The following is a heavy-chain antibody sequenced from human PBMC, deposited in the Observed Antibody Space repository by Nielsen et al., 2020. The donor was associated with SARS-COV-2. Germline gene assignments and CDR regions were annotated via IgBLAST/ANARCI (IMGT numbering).Heavy chain of an antibody. D-gene: IGHD3-16*01. Sequence: GESLKISCAASGFDFSHHGIHWVRQAPGKGLEWVAHISYEGRNRGYADSVKGRFTISRDNSKNTGFLQMNSLRSEDTAFYFCARNPNYGNEFIIDSWGQGTLVTVPS. CDR1: GFDFSHHG. CDR2: ISYEGRNR. CDR3: ARNPNYGNEFIIDS. J-gene: IGHJ5*01. V-gene: IGHV3-33*05.